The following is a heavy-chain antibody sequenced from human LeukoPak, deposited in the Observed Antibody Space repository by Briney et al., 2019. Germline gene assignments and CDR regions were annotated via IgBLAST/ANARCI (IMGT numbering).Heavy chain of an antibody. CDR2: IYYTGTT. V-gene: IGHV4-38-2*01. CDR3: ARHVAYGPLEI. Sequence: PSETLSLTCAVSGYSISSGYYWGWIRQPPGKGLEWIGNIYYTGTTDYNPSLTSRVTMSVDTSKNQFSLQVNSVTAADTAFYYCARHVAYGPLEIWGQGTMVTVSS. D-gene: IGHD3-10*01. J-gene: IGHJ3*02. CDR1: GYSISSGYY.